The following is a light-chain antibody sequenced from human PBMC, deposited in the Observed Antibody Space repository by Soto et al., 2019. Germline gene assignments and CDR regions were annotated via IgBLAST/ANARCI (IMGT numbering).Light chain of an antibody. CDR1: QSVSSSY. V-gene: IGKV3-20*01. CDR3: QQYGTSPQG. Sequence: EIVLTQSPGTLSLSPGERATLSCRASQSVSSSYLAWYQQKPGQAPRLLIYAASSRATGIPDRFSGSGSGTDFTLTISGLEPEDFAVYYCQQYGTSPQGFGPGTKVDIK. J-gene: IGKJ3*01. CDR2: AAS.